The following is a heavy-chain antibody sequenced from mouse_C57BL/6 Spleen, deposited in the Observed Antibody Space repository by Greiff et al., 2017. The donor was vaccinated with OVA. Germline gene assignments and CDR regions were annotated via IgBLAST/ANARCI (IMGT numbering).Heavy chain of an antibody. J-gene: IGHJ4*01. D-gene: IGHD1-1*01. CDR1: GYSFTGYF. Sequence: VQLQQPGPELVKPGASVKISCKASGYSFTGYFMNWVMQSHGKSLEWIGRINPYNGDTFYNQKFKGKATLTVDKSSSTAHMELRSLTSEDSAVYYCARSITTVRNYAMDYWGQGTSVTVSS. CDR2: INPYNGDT. CDR3: ARSITTVRNYAMDY. V-gene: IGHV1-20*01.